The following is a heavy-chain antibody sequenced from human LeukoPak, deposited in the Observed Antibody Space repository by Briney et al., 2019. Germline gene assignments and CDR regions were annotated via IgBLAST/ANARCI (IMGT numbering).Heavy chain of an antibody. CDR1: GFTFSTYW. Sequence: GGSLRLSCAASGFTFSTYWMTWVRQAPGKGLEWVANMKGDGSEIHYVDSVKGRFTISRDNAKNSLYLQMNSLRAEDTAVYYCARFAELGVDYWGQGTLVTVSS. V-gene: IGHV3-7*03. J-gene: IGHJ4*02. CDR2: MKGDGSEI. D-gene: IGHD1-26*01. CDR3: ARFAELGVDY.